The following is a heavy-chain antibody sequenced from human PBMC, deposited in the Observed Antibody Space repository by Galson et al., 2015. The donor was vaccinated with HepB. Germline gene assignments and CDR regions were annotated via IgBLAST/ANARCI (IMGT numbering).Heavy chain of an antibody. CDR1: GFTFSSYA. J-gene: IGHJ4*02. D-gene: IGHD3-3*01. CDR3: AKSGGPYDFWSGYYG. V-gene: IGHV3-23*01. Sequence: SLRLSCAASGFTFSSYAMSWVRQAPGKGLEWVSAISGSGGSTYYADSVKGRFTISRDNSKNTLYLQMNSLRAEDTAVYYCAKSGGPYDFWSGYYGWGQGTLVTVSS. CDR2: ISGSGGST.